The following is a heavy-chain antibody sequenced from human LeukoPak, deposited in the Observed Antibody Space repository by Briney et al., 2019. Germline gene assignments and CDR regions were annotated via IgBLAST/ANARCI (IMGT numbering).Heavy chain of an antibody. D-gene: IGHD3-10*01. CDR3: ARGTINPPKYYYGSGLFDP. V-gene: IGHV1-18*01. J-gene: IGHJ5*02. CDR1: GYTFTSYG. CDR2: ISAYNGNT. Sequence: ASVKVSCKASGYTFTSYGISRVRQAPGQGLEWTGWISAYNGNTNYAQKLQGRVTMTTDTSTSTAYMELRSLRSDDTAVYYCARGTINPPKYYYGSGLFDPWGQGTLVTVSS.